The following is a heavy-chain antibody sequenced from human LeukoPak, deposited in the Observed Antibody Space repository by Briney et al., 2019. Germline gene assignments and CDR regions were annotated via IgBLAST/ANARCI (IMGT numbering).Heavy chain of an antibody. D-gene: IGHD3-9*01. V-gene: IGHV4-4*07. CDR1: GGSISSYY. Sequence: SETLSLTCTVSGGSISSYYWSWIRQPAGKGLEWIGRIYTSGSTNYNLSLKSRVTMSVDTSKNHFSLKLSSVTAADTAVYYCAREFRYDILTGYYNFDYWGQGTLVTVSS. CDR3: AREFRYDILTGYYNFDY. J-gene: IGHJ4*02. CDR2: IYTSGST.